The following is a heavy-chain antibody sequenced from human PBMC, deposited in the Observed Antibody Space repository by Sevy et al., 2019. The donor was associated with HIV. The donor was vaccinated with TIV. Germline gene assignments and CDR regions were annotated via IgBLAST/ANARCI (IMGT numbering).Heavy chain of an antibody. CDR2: ISYDGSNK. CDR3: ARFQSITMVRGVIITDDAFDI. D-gene: IGHD3-10*01. Sequence: GGSLRLSCAASGFTFSSYATHWVRQAPGKGLEWVAVISYDGSNKYYADSVKGRFTISRDNSKNTLYLQMNSLRAEDTAVYYCARFQSITMVRGVIITDDAFDIWGQGTMVTVSS. CDR1: GFTFSSYA. V-gene: IGHV3-30-3*01. J-gene: IGHJ3*02.